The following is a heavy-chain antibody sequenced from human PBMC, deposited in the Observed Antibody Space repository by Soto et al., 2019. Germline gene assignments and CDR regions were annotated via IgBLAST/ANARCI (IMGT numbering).Heavy chain of an antibody. CDR2: IKSKTDGGTT. D-gene: IGHD2-8*01. CDR3: TTVRVVLMVYAIGMDV. Sequence: LRLSFAASGFTFSNAWMSWVRQAPGKGLEWVGRIKSKTDGGTTDYAAPVKGRFTISRDDSKNTLYLQMNSLKTEDTAVYYCTTVRVVLMVYAIGMDVWGQGTTVTVSS. V-gene: IGHV3-15*01. CDR1: GFTFSNAW. J-gene: IGHJ6*02.